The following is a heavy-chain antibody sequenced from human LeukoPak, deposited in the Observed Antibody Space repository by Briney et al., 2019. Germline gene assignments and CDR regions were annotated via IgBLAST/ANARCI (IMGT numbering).Heavy chain of an antibody. CDR2: ISYDGSNK. Sequence: GGSMRLSCAASGVTFSSDGIHWVRQAPGKGLEWVGVISYDGSNKYYADSVKGRFTISRDNSKNTLYLQMNSLRAEDTAVYYCAKDFVYCSGGSCYGLDYWGQGTLVTVSS. J-gene: IGHJ4*02. CDR1: GVTFSSDG. V-gene: IGHV3-30*18. CDR3: AKDFVYCSGGSCYGLDY. D-gene: IGHD2-15*01.